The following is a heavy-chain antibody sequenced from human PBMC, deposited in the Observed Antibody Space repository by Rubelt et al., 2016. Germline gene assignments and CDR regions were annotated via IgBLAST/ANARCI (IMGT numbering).Heavy chain of an antibody. V-gene: IGHV3-33*01. CDR2: IWSDGSNK. CDR3: VSDPRDGDYTLDY. Sequence: TFTSYGMHWVRQAPGKGLESVAVIWSDGSNKDYADSVKGRFTISRDNSKNTLYLEINSLRGEDTAVYYCVSDPRDGDYTLDYWGRGTLVTVSS. J-gene: IGHJ4*02. D-gene: IGHD4-17*01. CDR1: TFTSYG.